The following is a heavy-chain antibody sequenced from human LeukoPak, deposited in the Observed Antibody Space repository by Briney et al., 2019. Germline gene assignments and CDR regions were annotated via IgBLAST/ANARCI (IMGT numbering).Heavy chain of an antibody. CDR2: IYYSGST. Sequence: PSETLSLTCTVSGGSISNYYWSWIRQPPGKGLEWIGYIYYSGSTNYNPSLKSRFTISIDTSKNQFSLKLSSVTAADTAVYYCARGSNWFDPWGQGILVTVSS. J-gene: IGHJ5*02. D-gene: IGHD6-6*01. CDR3: ARGSNWFDP. CDR1: GGSISNYY. V-gene: IGHV4-59*08.